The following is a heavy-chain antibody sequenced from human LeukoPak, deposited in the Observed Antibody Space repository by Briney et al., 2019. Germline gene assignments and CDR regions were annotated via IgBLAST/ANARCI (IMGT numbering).Heavy chain of an antibody. D-gene: IGHD3-16*02. Sequence: SETLSLTCTVSGGSISGYYWSWIRQPPGKGLEWIGEINHSGSTNYNPSLKSRVTISVDTSKNQFSLKLSSVTAADTAVYYCARDNYDYVWGSYQNFDYWGQGTLVTVSS. J-gene: IGHJ4*02. CDR2: INHSGST. CDR1: GGSISGYY. V-gene: IGHV4-34*01. CDR3: ARDNYDYVWGSYQNFDY.